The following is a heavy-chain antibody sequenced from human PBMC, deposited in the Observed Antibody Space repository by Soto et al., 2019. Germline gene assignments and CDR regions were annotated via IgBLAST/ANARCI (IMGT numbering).Heavy chain of an antibody. J-gene: IGHJ1*01. CDR1: GGSISSYY. Sequence: QVQLQESGPGLVKPSETLSLTCTVSGGSISSYYWSWIRQPPGKGLEWIGYIYYSGSTNYNPSLKSRVTISVDTSKNQFSLKLSSVTAADTAVYYCARDQDSSGYYQHWGQGTLVTVSS. V-gene: IGHV4-59*01. CDR2: IYYSGST. D-gene: IGHD3-22*01. CDR3: ARDQDSSGYYQH.